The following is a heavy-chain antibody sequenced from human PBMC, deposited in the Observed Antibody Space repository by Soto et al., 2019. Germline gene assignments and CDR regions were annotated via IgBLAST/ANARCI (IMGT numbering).Heavy chain of an antibody. CDR3: ARASASSKLRGVVIN. D-gene: IGHD3-10*01. V-gene: IGHV4-4*02. Sequence: QVQLQESGPGLVKPSGTLSLTCALSGASIITDNWWSWVRQPPGKEMEWIGEIYHSGNTNFNQSVKSRVTISVDTSKNPFSLTVSSVTAADTAIYYCARASASSKLRGVVINWGQGTLVTVSS. CDR1: GASIITDNW. CDR2: IYHSGNT. J-gene: IGHJ4*02.